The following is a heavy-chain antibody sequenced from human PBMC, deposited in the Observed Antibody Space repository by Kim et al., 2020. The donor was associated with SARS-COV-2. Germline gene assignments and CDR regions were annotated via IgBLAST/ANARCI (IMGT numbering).Heavy chain of an antibody. J-gene: IGHJ5*02. Sequence: SETLSLTCTVSGGSISSSDYYWGWIRQPPGKGLEWIGSIHYKRGAYYNPSLRSRVSTSVDTSKNQFSLKLHSVTAADTAVYYCARHFWSGSYYDGFYNWGQGTLVTVSS. CDR2: IHYKRGA. V-gene: IGHV4-39*01. CDR1: GGSISSSDYY. D-gene: IGHD1-26*01. CDR3: ARHFWSGSYYDGFYN.